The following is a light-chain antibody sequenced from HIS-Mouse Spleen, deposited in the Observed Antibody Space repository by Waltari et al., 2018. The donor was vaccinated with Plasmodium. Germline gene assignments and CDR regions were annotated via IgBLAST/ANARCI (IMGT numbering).Light chain of an antibody. CDR2: DVS. CDR3: SSYTSSSTVV. J-gene: IGLJ2*01. CDR1: SSDVGGYNY. V-gene: IGLV2-14*03. Sequence: QSALTQPASVSGSPGQSITISCTGTSSDVGGYNYVPWYQQHPGKAPKLMIYDVSKLPSAGANRFSAAKSGTTASLTISGLQAEEESDYYCSSYTSSSTVVFGGGTKLTVL.